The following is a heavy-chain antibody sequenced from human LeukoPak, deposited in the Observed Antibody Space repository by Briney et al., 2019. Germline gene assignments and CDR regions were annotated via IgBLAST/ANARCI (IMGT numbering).Heavy chain of an antibody. CDR2: IYSGGST. CDR1: GFTVSSNY. CDR3: ARGAGISSSRAIAAAGTGPTY. J-gene: IGHJ4*02. D-gene: IGHD6-13*01. Sequence: QSGGSLRLSCAASGFTVSSNYMSWVRQAPGKGLEWVSVIYSGGSTFYADSVKGRFTISRDNSKNTLYLQMNSLRAEDTAVYYCARGAGISSSRAIAAAGTGPTYWGQGTLVTVSS. V-gene: IGHV3-66*01.